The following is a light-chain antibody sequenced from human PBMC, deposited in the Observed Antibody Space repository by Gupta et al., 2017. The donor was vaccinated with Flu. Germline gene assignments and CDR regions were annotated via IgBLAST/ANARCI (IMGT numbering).Light chain of an antibody. CDR2: GNT. CDR1: SSNIGAGFG. CDR3: QSYDSGLSGSWV. J-gene: IGLJ2*01. V-gene: IGLV1-40*01. Sequence: SALTQPPSVSGAPGQKVTIACPRSSSNIGAGFGVHWYKYIPGTAPKLLIYGNTNRHSGGPDRFSGSKSGTSVSLAITGLQAEDAADYYCQSYDSGLSGSWVFGGGTKL.